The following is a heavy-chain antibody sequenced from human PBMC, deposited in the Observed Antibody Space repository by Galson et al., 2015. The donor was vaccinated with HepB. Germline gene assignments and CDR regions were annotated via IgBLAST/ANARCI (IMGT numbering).Heavy chain of an antibody. CDR2: INHSGST. CDR3: ARALAVAADY. D-gene: IGHD6-19*01. J-gene: IGHJ4*02. CDR1: GGSFSGYY. Sequence: ETLSLTCAVYGGSFSGYYWSWIRQPPGKGLEWIGEINHSGSTNYNPSLKSRVTISVDTSKNQFSLKLSSVTAADTAVYYCARALAVAADYWGQGTLVTVSS. V-gene: IGHV4-34*01.